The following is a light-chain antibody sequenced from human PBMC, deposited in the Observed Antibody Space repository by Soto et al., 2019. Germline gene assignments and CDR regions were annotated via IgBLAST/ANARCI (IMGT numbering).Light chain of an antibody. CDR3: QQYGTSPRT. CDR2: GAS. Sequence: EIVLTQSPATLSLSPGERDSVSCRASQSVSNSYLAWYQQKPGQAPRLLIFGASNRATGIPDRFSGSGSGTDLTLTISRQETDDFAVYYCQQYGTSPRTFGQGTKLEIK. J-gene: IGKJ2*01. CDR1: QSVSNSY. V-gene: IGKV3-20*01.